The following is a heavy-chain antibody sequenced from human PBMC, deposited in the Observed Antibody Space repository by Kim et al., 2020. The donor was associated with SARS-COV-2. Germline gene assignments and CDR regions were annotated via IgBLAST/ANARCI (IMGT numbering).Heavy chain of an antibody. CDR2: IVVGTGDT. D-gene: IGHD3-22*01. CDR3: AAVILDYYDTSGYFPPCNTRYFDD. CDR1: GFTFSNSA. V-gene: IGHV1-58*01. J-gene: IGHJ4*02. Sequence: SVKVSCKASGFTFSNSAVQWVRQARGQRLEWIGWIVVGTGDTKYAQEFQDRVTITRDMSTSTAYIYLSSLRSEDTAVYYCAAVILDYYDTSGYFPPCNTRYFDDWGQGTLVTVSS.